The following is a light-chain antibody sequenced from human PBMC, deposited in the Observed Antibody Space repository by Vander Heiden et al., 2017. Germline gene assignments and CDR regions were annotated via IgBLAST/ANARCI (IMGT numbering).Light chain of an antibody. CDR1: QSINNY. Sequence: DIQMTHSPSSLSASVGERVTITCRASQSINNYLDWYQQKPGKAPKLPIYAASSLQSGVPSRFSGSGSGTDFTLTISSLQPEDFATYSCQQSYSASVTFGGGTKVEIK. V-gene: IGKV1-39*01. J-gene: IGKJ4*01. CDR2: AAS. CDR3: QQSYSASVT.